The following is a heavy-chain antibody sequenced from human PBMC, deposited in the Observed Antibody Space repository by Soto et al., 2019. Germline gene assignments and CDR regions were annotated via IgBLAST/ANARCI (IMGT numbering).Heavy chain of an antibody. CDR1: GFTFSSYA. D-gene: IGHD2-8*01. Sequence: GGSLRLSCADSGFTFSSYAMSWVRQAPGKGLEWVSAISGSGGSTYYADSVKGRFTISRDNSKNTLYLQMNSLRAEDTAVYYCAKDGDGDYYYGMDVWGQGTTVTVSS. J-gene: IGHJ6*02. CDR2: ISGSGGST. V-gene: IGHV3-23*01. CDR3: AKDGDGDYYYGMDV.